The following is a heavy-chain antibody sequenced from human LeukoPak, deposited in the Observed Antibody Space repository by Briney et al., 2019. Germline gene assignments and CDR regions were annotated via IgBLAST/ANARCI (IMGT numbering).Heavy chain of an antibody. CDR1: GYRFSNYW. V-gene: IGHV5-51*01. CDR2: IYPDDSDT. D-gene: IGHD7-27*01. J-gene: IGHJ4*02. CDR3: ATRVTRNKELGTDFGF. Sequence: GESLKTSCKGSGYRFSNYWIGWVRQMPGKGLEWVGIIYPDDSDTRYSPSFQGHVTISADKSIFTAYLQWSSLKASDTAMYYCATRVTRNKELGTDFGFWGQGTLVTVSS.